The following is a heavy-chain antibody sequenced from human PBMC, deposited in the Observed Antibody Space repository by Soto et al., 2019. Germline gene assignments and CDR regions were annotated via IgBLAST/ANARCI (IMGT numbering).Heavy chain of an antibody. Sequence: PVGSLRLSCAASGFTFSSYWMSWVRQAPGKGLEWVANIKQDGSEKYYVDSVKGRFTISRDNAKNSLYLQMNSLRAEDTAVYYCARDLLLRYFDWLSPPVGYYYGMDVWGQGTTVTVSS. CDR2: IKQDGSEK. J-gene: IGHJ6*02. D-gene: IGHD3-9*01. CDR1: GFTFSSYW. CDR3: ARDLLLRYFDWLSPPVGYYYGMDV. V-gene: IGHV3-7*01.